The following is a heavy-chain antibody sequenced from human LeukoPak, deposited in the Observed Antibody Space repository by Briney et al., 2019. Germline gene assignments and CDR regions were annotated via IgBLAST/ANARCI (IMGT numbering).Heavy chain of an antibody. Sequence: GGSLRLSCVASGFTFSAYNIHWVRQAPGKGLEWVGRIKSKTDGGTTDYAAPVKGRFTISRDDSKNTLYLQMNSLKTEDTAVYYCTTGGVAAALSFDYWGQGTLVTVSS. CDR2: IKSKTDGGTT. J-gene: IGHJ4*02. CDR1: GFTFSAYN. D-gene: IGHD6-13*01. V-gene: IGHV3-15*07. CDR3: TTGGVAAALSFDY.